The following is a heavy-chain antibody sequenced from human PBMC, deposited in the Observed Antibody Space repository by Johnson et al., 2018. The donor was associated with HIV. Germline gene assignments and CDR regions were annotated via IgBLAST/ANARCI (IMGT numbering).Heavy chain of an antibody. J-gene: IGHJ3*01. CDR3: VRDTGYCSGGRCDDAFDV. D-gene: IGHD2-15*01. Sequence: VQLVESGGGLVQPGGSLRLSCAASGFTFSSYWMSWIRQAPGKGLEWVSYINWNGGSTGFADSVKGRFTISRDNAKNSMYLQMNSLRVEDTALYYCVRDTGYCSGGRCDDAFDVWGQGTVVTVSS. CDR1: GFTFSSYW. CDR2: INWNGGST. V-gene: IGHV3-20*04.